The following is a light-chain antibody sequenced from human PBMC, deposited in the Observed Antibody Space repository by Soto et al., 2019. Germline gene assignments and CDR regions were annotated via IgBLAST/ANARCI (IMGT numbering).Light chain of an antibody. CDR1: SSDVGAFNY. Sequence: QSALTQPPSASGSPGQSVTISCTGTSSDVGAFNYVSWYQQYPGEAPKLIIYEVTKRPSGVPDRFSGSKSGSTASLTVSGLQAEDEADYYCSSYAGTYTWVFGGGTQLTVL. CDR2: EVT. V-gene: IGLV2-8*01. CDR3: SSYAGTYTWV. J-gene: IGLJ3*02.